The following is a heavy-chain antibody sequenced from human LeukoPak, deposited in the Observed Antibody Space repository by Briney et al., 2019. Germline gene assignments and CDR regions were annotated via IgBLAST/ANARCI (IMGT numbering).Heavy chain of an antibody. V-gene: IGHV3-23*01. J-gene: IGHJ4*02. D-gene: IGHD3-22*01. CDR2: ISGSGGRT. CDR3: ARDTAHFYDSSGEFDY. Sequence: GGSLRLSCAASGFTFSDYAMSWVRQAPGKGLEWVSAISGSGGRTYYADSVKGRFTISRDNDKNRLYLQMDSLRAEDTAVYFCARDTAHFYDSSGEFDYWGQGTLVTVSS. CDR1: GFTFSDYA.